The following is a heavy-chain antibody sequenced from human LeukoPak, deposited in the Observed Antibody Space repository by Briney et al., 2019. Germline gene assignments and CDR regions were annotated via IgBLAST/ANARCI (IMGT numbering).Heavy chain of an antibody. CDR3: AKSAGPGDY. D-gene: IGHD6-13*01. CDR2: ISYDGSNK. V-gene: IGHV3-30*18. Sequence: GGSLRLSCAASGFTFSSYGMHWVRQAPGKGLEWVAVISYDGSNKYYADSVKGRFTISKDNSKNTLYLQMNSLRAEDTAVYYCAKSAGPGDYWGQGTLVTVSS. J-gene: IGHJ4*02. CDR1: GFTFSSYG.